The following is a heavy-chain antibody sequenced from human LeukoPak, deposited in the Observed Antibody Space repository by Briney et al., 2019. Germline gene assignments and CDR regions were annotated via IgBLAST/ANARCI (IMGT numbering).Heavy chain of an antibody. CDR1: EFTSSSYS. V-gene: IGHV3-48*04. D-gene: IGHD4-23*01. CDR2: ISSTASSI. CDR3: ARDVTYHGGDWFDP. Sequence: GGSLRLSCAASEFTSSSYSMSWVRQAPGKGLEWVSYISSTASSIYYADSVKGRFTISRDNAKNSLYLQMNSLRAEDTAVYYCARDVTYHGGDWFDPWGQGTLVTVSS. J-gene: IGHJ5*02.